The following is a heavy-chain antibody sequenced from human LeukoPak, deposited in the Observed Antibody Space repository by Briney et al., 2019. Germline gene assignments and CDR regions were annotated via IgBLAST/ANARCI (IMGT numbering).Heavy chain of an antibody. Sequence: GGSLRLSCAASGFTFSSYEMNRVRQAPGKGLEWVSYISTSGGTVYYADSVRGRFTISRDNARNSLYLQMNSLRAEDTAVYYCARDEGSFDYWGQGTLVTVSS. D-gene: IGHD2-15*01. V-gene: IGHV3-48*03. CDR3: ARDEGSFDY. CDR2: ISTSGGTV. J-gene: IGHJ4*02. CDR1: GFTFSSYE.